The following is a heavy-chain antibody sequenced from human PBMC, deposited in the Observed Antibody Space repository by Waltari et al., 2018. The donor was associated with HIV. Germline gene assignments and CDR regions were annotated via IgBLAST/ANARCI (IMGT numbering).Heavy chain of an antibody. CDR3: ARGFGGSSSNWFDP. CDR2: IYHSGST. CDR1: VYSISCGYY. D-gene: IGHD6-6*01. J-gene: IGHJ5*02. V-gene: IGHV4-38-2*01. Sequence: QVQLQESGPGLVKPSETLSLTCAVSVYSISCGYYWGWIRQPPGKGLEWIGCIYHSGSTYYIPSLKSRVPISVDTSKNQFSLKLSAVTAADTAVYDCARGFGGSSSNWFDPWGQGTLVTVSS.